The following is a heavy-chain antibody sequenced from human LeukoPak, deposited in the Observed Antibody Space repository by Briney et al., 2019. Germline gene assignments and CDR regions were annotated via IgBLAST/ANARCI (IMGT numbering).Heavy chain of an antibody. J-gene: IGHJ4*02. CDR3: ARVSQEKTKLRFLGFDY. D-gene: IGHD3-3*01. Sequence: GASVKVSCKASGGTFSSYAISWVRQAPGQGLEWMGGIIPIFGTANYAQKLQGRVTITADESTSTAYMELSSLRSEDTAVYYCARVSQEKTKLRFLGFDYWGQGTLVTVSS. V-gene: IGHV1-69*13. CDR2: IIPIFGTA. CDR1: GGTFSSYA.